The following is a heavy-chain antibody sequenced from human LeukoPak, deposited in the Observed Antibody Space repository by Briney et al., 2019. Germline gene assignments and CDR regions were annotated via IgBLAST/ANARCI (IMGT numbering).Heavy chain of an antibody. CDR2: MNPNSGNT. Sequence: ASVKVSCKASGGTFTSYDINWVRQATGHGLEWMGWMNPNSGNTGYAQKFQGRVTMTRNTSISTAYMELSSLRSEDTAVYYCARFSKRLTTVTDWGQGTLVTVSS. CDR1: GGTFTSYD. CDR3: ARFSKRLTTVTD. J-gene: IGHJ4*02. D-gene: IGHD4-17*01. V-gene: IGHV1-8*01.